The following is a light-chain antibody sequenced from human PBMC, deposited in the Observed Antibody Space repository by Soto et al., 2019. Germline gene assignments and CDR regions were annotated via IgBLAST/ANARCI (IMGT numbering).Light chain of an antibody. J-gene: IGKJ2*01. V-gene: IGKV3-15*01. CDR1: QSVSRN. CDR3: QQYGDWPPDT. Sequence: EIVMTQSPATLSVSPGERATLSCRASQSVSRNLAWYQQKPGQPPRLLIYDASTRATGVPARFGDSGSGTEFTLTISGLQSEDVAVYYCQQYGDWPPDTVGQGTKVDIK. CDR2: DAS.